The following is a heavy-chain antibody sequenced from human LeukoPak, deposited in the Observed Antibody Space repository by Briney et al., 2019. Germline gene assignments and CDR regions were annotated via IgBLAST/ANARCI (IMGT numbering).Heavy chain of an antibody. D-gene: IGHD6-19*01. V-gene: IGHV3-23*01. Sequence: SGGSLRLSCAGSGFTFGGYWMHWVRQAPGKGLVWVSAISGSGGSTYYADSVKGRFTISRDNSKNTLYLQMNSLRAEDTAVYYCAKDRRAVAGPNTWGQGTLVTVSS. CDR2: ISGSGGST. J-gene: IGHJ5*02. CDR1: GFTFGGYW. CDR3: AKDRRAVAGPNT.